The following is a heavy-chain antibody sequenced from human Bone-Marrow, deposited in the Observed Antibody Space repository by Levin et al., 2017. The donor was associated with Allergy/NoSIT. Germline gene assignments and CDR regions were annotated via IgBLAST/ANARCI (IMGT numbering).Heavy chain of an antibody. Sequence: SQTLSLTCTVSGGSISSSSYYWGWIRQPPGKGLEWIGSIYYSGSTYYNPSLKSRVTISVDTSKNQFSLKLSSVTAADTAVYYCATRGGLLPYWYFDLWGRGTLVTVSS. CDR2: IYYSGST. CDR3: ATRGGLLPYWYFDL. D-gene: IGHD3-16*01. V-gene: IGHV4-39*01. J-gene: IGHJ2*01. CDR1: GGSISSSSYY.